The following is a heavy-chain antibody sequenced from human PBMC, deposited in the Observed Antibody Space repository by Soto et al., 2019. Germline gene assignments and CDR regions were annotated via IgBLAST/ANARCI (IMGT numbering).Heavy chain of an antibody. V-gene: IGHV4-34*01. CDR1: GGSFSGYY. J-gene: IGHJ6*02. D-gene: IGHD3-16*02. CDR3: ARSRLRLGELSWDYGMDA. Sequence: SETLSLTCAVYGGSFSGYYWSWIRQPSGKGLEWIGEINHSGSTNYNPSLKSRVTISVDTSKNQFSLKLSSVTAADTAVYYCARSRLRLGELSWDYGMDAWGQGTTVTVSS. CDR2: INHSGST.